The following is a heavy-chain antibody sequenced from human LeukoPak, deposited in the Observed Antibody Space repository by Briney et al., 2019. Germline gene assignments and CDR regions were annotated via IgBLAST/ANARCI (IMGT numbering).Heavy chain of an antibody. Sequence: PSETLSLTCTVSGGSISSGSYYWSWIRQPPGKGLEWIGYIYYSGSTNYNPSLKSRVTTSVDSANNQFSLKLNSVTAADTAVYYCARRGSSVFFDPWGQGTLVTVSS. CDR3: ARRGSSVFFDP. J-gene: IGHJ5*02. D-gene: IGHD3-16*01. CDR1: GGSISSGSYY. CDR2: IYYSGST. V-gene: IGHV4-61*01.